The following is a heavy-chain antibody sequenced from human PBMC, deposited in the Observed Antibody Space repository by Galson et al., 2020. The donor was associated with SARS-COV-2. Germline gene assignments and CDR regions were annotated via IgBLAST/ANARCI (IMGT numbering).Heavy chain of an antibody. CDR2: IYYSGST. D-gene: IGHD1-1*01. J-gene: IGHJ3*02. CDR1: GGPIRSGGYY. CDR3: ARTSGGTDAFDI. Sequence: SETLSLTCTVSGGPIRSGGYYWSWIRQHPGKGLEWIGYIYYSGSTYYNPSLKSRVTISVDTSKNQFSLKLSSVTAADTAVYYCARTSGGTDAFDIWGQGTMVTVSS. V-gene: IGHV4-31*03.